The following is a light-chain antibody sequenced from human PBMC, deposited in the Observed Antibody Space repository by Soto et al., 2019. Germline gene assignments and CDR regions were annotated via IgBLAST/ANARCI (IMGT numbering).Light chain of an antibody. J-gene: IGKJ2*01. CDR3: QQYDNFPPYT. Sequence: DTHMTQSPSSLSASVGDRVTITCQASRDISVYLNWYQQKPGKPPKLLIYDASNLQTGVPSRFSGSGSGTHFTFTISSLQPEDIATYYCQQYDNFPPYTFGQGTKLEIK. CDR2: DAS. V-gene: IGKV1-33*01. CDR1: RDISVY.